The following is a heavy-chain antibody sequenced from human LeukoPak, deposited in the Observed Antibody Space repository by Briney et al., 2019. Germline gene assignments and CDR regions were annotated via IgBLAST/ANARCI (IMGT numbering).Heavy chain of an antibody. J-gene: IGHJ2*01. D-gene: IGHD3-10*01. CDR1: GYSFINYW. CDR3: ARLRTTFGVSKDWYFDL. Sequence: GESLKISCKGSGYSFINYWIGWVRQMPGKGLEWMGIIYPGDTVTIYSPSFQGQVTISDDKSIGTAYLQWSSLKASDTAMYYCARLRTTFGVSKDWYFDLWGRGTLVTVSS. V-gene: IGHV5-51*01. CDR2: IYPGDTVT.